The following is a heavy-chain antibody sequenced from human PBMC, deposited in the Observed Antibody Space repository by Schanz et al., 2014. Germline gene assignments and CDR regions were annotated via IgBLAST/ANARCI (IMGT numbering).Heavy chain of an antibody. Sequence: EVQLLDSGGGLVQPGGSLRLSCAASGFTFSSYAMSWVRQAPGKGLEWVSALSGSGGSTYYADSVKRRFTISRDISKNTLHLQVTSLRAEDTAVYYCARPRFDYGEVDYWGQGTLVTVSS. J-gene: IGHJ4*02. V-gene: IGHV3-23*01. D-gene: IGHD4-17*01. CDR2: LSGSGGST. CDR3: ARPRFDYGEVDY. CDR1: GFTFSSYA.